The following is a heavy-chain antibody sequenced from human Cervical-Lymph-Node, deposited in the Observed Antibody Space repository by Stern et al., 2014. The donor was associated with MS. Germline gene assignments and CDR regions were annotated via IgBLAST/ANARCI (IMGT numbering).Heavy chain of an antibody. J-gene: IGHJ4*02. CDR1: GFTFSSYN. CDR2: ISSSSSTI. V-gene: IGHV3-48*02. CDR3: ARDFGYSHDY. D-gene: IGHD5-18*01. Sequence: EVQLVESGGGLVQPGGSLRLSCAASGFTFSSYNMNWVRQAPGKGLEWVSYISSSSSTIYYADSVKGRFTISRDNAKNSLYLQVNSLRDEDTAVYYCARDFGYSHDYWGQGTLVTVSS.